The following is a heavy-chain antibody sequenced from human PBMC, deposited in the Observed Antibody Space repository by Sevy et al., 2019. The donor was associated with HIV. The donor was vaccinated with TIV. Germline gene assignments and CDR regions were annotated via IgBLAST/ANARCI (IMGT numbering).Heavy chain of an antibody. V-gene: IGHV3-23*01. J-gene: IGHJ4*02. D-gene: IGHD6-13*01. Sequence: GGSLRLSCAASGFTFSSYAMSWVRQAPGKGLEWVSAISGSGGSKYYADSVKGRFTISRDNSKNTLYLQMNSLRAEDTAVYYCAKRDGSSWYYFDYWGQGTLVTVSS. CDR1: GFTFSSYA. CDR2: ISGSGGSK. CDR3: AKRDGSSWYYFDY.